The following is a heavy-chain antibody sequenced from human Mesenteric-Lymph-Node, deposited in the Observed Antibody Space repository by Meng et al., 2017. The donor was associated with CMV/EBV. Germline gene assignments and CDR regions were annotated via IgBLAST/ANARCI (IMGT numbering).Heavy chain of an antibody. CDR1: GYTFTDYY. Sequence: ASVKVSCKASGYTFTDYYIHWVRQAPGKGLEWVAWINPNSGGTNFAHDFQGRVTMTRDTSISTAYMELSRLRSDDTAVYYCARDRVTIFGVVIQGLDYWGQGTLVTVSS. CDR3: ARDRVTIFGVVIQGLDY. V-gene: IGHV1-2*02. J-gene: IGHJ4*02. CDR2: INPNSGGT. D-gene: IGHD3-3*01.